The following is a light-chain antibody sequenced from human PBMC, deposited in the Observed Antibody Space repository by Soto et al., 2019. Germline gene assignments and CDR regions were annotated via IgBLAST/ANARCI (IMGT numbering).Light chain of an antibody. V-gene: IGLV2-14*01. J-gene: IGLJ1*01. CDR3: SSYRSSTTFV. CDR1: SSDVGAYNF. CDR2: EVR. Sequence: SVLTQPPSASGSPGQSITISCTGTSSDVGAYNFVSWYQQYPGKAPKVIIFEVRKRPSGVSNRFSGSKSGDTASLTISGLQAEDEADYYCSSYRSSTTFVFGTGTKAPS.